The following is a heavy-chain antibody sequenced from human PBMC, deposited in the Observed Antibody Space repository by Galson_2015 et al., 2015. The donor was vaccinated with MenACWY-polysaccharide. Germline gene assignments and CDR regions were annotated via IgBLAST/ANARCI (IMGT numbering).Heavy chain of an antibody. J-gene: IGHJ4*02. CDR3: IASGWYKYLDH. D-gene: IGHD6-19*01. Sequence: SLRLSCAASGFTFSNYAMSWVRQAPGKGLEWVSSISNSGSHTYYADSVKGRFSIFRDNSKRTVYLQMNSLRVEDTAIYYCIASGWYKYLDHWGQGTLVTVSS. CDR2: ISNSGSHT. CDR1: GFTFSNYA. V-gene: IGHV3-23*01.